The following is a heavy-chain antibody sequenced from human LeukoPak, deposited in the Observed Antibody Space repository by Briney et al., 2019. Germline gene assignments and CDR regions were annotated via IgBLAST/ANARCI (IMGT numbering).Heavy chain of an antibody. CDR1: GFTFSRYW. CDR2: IKQDGSEK. V-gene: IGHV3-7*01. J-gene: IGHJ4*02. Sequence: GGSLRLSCAASGFTFSRYWMSWVRQAPGKGLEWVANIKQDGSEKYYADSVKGRFTISRDNSKNTLYLQMNSLRAEDTAVYHCAKGFSGDSSGYDYWGQGTLVTVSS. CDR3: AKGFSGDSSGYDY. D-gene: IGHD3-22*01.